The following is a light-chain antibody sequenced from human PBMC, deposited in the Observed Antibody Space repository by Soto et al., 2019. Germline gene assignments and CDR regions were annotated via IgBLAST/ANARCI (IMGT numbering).Light chain of an antibody. J-gene: IGKJ4*01. CDR1: QDIKDW. V-gene: IGKV1D-16*01. CDR3: QQYNIYPLT. Sequence: DVQMTQSPSSLSASVGDRVTITCRASQDIKDWLAWYQQKPAKAPKSLISAASNLQPGVPSRFGGSGSGTEFTLTITSLQPEDSATYYCQQYNIYPLTFGGGTKVEIK. CDR2: AAS.